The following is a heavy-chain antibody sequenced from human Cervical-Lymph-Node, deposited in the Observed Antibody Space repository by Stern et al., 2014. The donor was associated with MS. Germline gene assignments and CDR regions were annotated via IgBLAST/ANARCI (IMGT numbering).Heavy chain of an antibody. V-gene: IGHV3-49*03. D-gene: IGHD2-8*01. CDR1: GFSFADHA. CDR3: SSGADCAHGICFWNRPSPPHAFDL. Sequence: VQLVQSGGGLVQPGRSLRLSCTASGFSFADHAISWFRQAPGKGPEWIAFISTKPSGATTELAASVKGRFTPSRDNSNSVAYLQMNSLKTEDTAVYYCSSGADCAHGICFWNRPSPPHAFDLWGQGTMVTVSS. J-gene: IGHJ3*01. CDR2: ISTKPSGATT.